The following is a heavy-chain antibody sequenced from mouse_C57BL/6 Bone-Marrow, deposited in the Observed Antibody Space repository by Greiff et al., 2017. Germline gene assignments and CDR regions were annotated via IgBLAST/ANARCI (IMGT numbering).Heavy chain of an antibody. CDR1: GFTFSSYA. V-gene: IGHV5-4*01. Sequence: EVKVVESGGGLVKPGGSLKLSCAASGFTFSSYAMSWVRQTPEKRLEWVATISDGGSYTYYPDNVKGRFTISRDNAKNNLYLQMSHLKSEDTAMYYCARDRRDYSYAMDYWGQGTSVTVSS. CDR3: ARDRRDYSYAMDY. CDR2: ISDGGSYT. J-gene: IGHJ4*01. D-gene: IGHD1-1*01.